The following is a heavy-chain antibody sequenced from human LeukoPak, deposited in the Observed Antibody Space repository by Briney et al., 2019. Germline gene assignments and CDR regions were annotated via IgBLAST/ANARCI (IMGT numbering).Heavy chain of an antibody. J-gene: IGHJ4*02. D-gene: IGHD3-22*01. Sequence: PSETLSLTCTVSGGSISSYYWSWIRQPPGKGLERIGYIYYSGSTNYNPSLKSRVTISVDTSKNQFSLKLSSVTAADAAVYYCARGEYYYDSSGYLDWGQGTLVTVSS. V-gene: IGHV4-59*01. CDR1: GGSISSYY. CDR3: ARGEYYYDSSGYLD. CDR2: IYYSGST.